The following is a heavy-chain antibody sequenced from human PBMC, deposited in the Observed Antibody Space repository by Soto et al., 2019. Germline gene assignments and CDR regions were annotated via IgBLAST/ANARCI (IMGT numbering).Heavy chain of an antibody. Sequence: PGGSLRLSCAAASGFTFSRHSLNWVRQAPGKGLEWVSSISSSISYKYYADSVKGRFTISRDSAKNSMFLQMDSLRVEDTAVYYCVSCSSAYIGVSLCAMDAWGQGTTVTVSS. CDR2: ISSSISYK. D-gene: IGHD2-15*01. CDR1: GFTFSRHS. V-gene: IGHV3-21*01. J-gene: IGHJ6*02. CDR3: VSCSSAYIGVSLCAMDA.